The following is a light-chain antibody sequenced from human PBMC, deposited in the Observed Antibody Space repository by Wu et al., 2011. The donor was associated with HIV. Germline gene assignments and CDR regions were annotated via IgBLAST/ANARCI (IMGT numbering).Light chain of an antibody. J-gene: IGKJ4*01. CDR2: DAS. Sequence: EIVMTQSPATLSVSPGERATLSCRASQIISTNLAWYQQIPGQAPRLLIYDASTRATGIPARFSGSGSGTEFTLTISSLQSEDFAVYYCQQYGSSPLTFGGGTKVEIK. V-gene: IGKV3-15*01. CDR1: QIISTN. CDR3: QQYGSSPLT.